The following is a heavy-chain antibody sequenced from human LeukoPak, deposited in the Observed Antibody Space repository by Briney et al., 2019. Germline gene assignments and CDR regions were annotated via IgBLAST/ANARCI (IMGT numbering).Heavy chain of an antibody. CDR2: IKQDGSEK. V-gene: IGHV3-7*01. J-gene: IGHJ4*02. D-gene: IGHD6-13*01. CDR3: ASIRQQLLPGADY. CDR1: GFTFSSYW. Sequence: GGSLRLSCAASGFTFSSYWMSWVRQAPGKGLEWVANIKQDGSEKYYVDSVKGRFTISRDNAKNSLYLQMNSLRAEDTAVYYCASIRQQLLPGADYWGQGTLLTVSS.